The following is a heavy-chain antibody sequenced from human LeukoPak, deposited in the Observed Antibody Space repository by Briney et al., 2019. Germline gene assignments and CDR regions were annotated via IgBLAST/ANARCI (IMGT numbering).Heavy chain of an antibody. D-gene: IGHD3-9*01. CDR1: GYTFTSYG. CDR2: ISAYNGNT. J-gene: IGHJ4*02. CDR3: ARGLGIRYFDWLLFY. V-gene: IGHV1-18*01. Sequence: ASVKVSCKASGYTFTSYGIRWVRQAPGQGLEWMGWISAYNGNTNYAQKLQGRVTMTTDTSTSTAYMELRSLRSDDTAVYYCARGLGIRYFDWLLFYWGQGTLVTVSS.